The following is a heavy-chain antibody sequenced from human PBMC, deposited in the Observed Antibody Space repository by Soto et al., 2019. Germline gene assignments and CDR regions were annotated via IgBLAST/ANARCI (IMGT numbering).Heavy chain of an antibody. Sequence: PGGSLRLSCAASGFTFDDYGMSWVRQAPGKGLEWVSGINWNGGSTGYADSVEGRFTISRDNAKNSLYLQMNSLRAEDTALYYCARAGDITISYYYYGLDVWGQGTTVTVSS. J-gene: IGHJ6*02. V-gene: IGHV3-20*04. CDR3: ARAGDITISYYYYGLDV. D-gene: IGHD3-3*01. CDR2: INWNGGST. CDR1: GFTFDDYG.